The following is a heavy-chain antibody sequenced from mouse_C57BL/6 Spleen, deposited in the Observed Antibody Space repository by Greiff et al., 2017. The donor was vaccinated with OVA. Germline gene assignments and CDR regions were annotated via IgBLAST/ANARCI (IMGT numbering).Heavy chain of an antibody. Sequence: EVKVVESGGGLVQSGRSLRLSCATSGFTFSDFYMEWVRQAPGKGLEWIAASRNKANDYTTEYSASVKGRFIVSRVTSQSILYLQMNALRAEDAAIYYCARDAYSVDWYFDVWGTGTTVTVSS. CDR3: ARDAYSVDWYFDV. J-gene: IGHJ1*03. CDR2: SRNKANDYTT. V-gene: IGHV7-1*01. D-gene: IGHD3-1*01. CDR1: GFTFSDFY.